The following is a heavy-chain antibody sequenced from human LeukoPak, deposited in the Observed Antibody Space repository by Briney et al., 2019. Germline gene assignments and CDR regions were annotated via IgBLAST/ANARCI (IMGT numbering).Heavy chain of an antibody. J-gene: IGHJ5*02. Sequence: GSSVKVSCKASGGTFSSYTISWVRQAPGQGLEWMGRIISILGIANYAQKFQGRVTITADKSTSTAYMELSSLRSEDTAVYYCARDASWFDPWGQGTLVTVSS. CDR1: GGTFSSYT. CDR2: IISILGIA. V-gene: IGHV1-69*04. CDR3: ARDASWFDP.